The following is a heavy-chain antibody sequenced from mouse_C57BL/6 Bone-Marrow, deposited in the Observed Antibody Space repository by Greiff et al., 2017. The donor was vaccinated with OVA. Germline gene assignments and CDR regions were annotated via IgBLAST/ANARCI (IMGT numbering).Heavy chain of an antibody. CDR2: INPSSGYT. CDR3: ASPYFVLFAY. V-gene: IGHV1-7*01. CDR1: GYTFTSYW. J-gene: IGHJ3*01. Sequence: VQLVESGAELAKPGASVKLSCKASGYTFTSYWMHWVKQRPGQGLEWIGYINPSSGYTKYNQKFKDKATLTADKSSSTAYMQLSSLTYVDSAVYYCASPYFVLFAYWGQGTLVTVSA.